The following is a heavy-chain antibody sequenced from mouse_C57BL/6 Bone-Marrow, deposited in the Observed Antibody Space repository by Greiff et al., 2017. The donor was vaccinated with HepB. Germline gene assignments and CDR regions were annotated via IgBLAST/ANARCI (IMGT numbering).Heavy chain of an antibody. J-gene: IGHJ1*03. Sequence: EVQRVESGGGLVKPGGSLKLSCAASGFTFSSYAMSWVRQTPEKRLEWVATISDGGSYTYYPDNVKGRFTISRDNAKNNLYLQRSHLKSEDTAMYYCARDDGYYWYFDVWGTGTTVTVSS. V-gene: IGHV5-4*01. CDR2: ISDGGSYT. CDR3: ARDDGYYWYFDV. CDR1: GFTFSSYA. D-gene: IGHD2-3*01.